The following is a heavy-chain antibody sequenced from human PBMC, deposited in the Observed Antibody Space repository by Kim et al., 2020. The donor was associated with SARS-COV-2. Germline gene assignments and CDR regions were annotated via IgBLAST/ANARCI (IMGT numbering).Heavy chain of an antibody. CDR3: ARLSVAEYYFDY. D-gene: IGHD2-15*01. Sequence: YYHPSLRRRVTISVDTSKNQFSLKLSSVTAADTAVYYCARLSVAEYYFDYWGQGTLVTVSS. V-gene: IGHV4-39*01. J-gene: IGHJ4*02.